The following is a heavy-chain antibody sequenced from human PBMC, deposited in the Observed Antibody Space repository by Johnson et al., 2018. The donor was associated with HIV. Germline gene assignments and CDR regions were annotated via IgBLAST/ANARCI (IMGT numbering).Heavy chain of an antibody. V-gene: IGHV3-30*04. D-gene: IGHD6-19*01. CDR1: GFTFDDYA. CDR2: ISYDGTKK. J-gene: IGHJ3*01. CDR3: ARGGGSDWYNAFDL. Sequence: VLLLESGGVVVQPGGSLRLSCVASGFTFDDYAMHWVRQAPGKGLEWVALISYDGTKKYSAGSVKGRFTISRDNSKNTLYLQMSSLRTEDTAVYYCARGGGSDWYNAFDLWGRGTMVTVSS.